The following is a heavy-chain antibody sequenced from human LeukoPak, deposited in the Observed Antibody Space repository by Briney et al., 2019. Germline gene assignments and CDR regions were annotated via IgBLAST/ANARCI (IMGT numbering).Heavy chain of an antibody. Sequence: GASVKVSCKVSGYTLTDLSMHWVRQAPGKGLEWMGGFDPEDGETFYAQKFQGRVTMTEDASTDTAYMELSSLRSEDTAVYYCATGVTEFDYWGQGTLVTVSS. V-gene: IGHV1-24*01. J-gene: IGHJ4*02. D-gene: IGHD4-11*01. CDR1: GYTLTDLS. CDR2: FDPEDGET. CDR3: ATGVTEFDY.